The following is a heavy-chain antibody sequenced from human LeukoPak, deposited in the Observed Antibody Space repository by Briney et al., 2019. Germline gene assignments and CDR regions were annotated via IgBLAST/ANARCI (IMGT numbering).Heavy chain of an antibody. J-gene: IGHJ4*02. Sequence: SETLSLTCAVYGGSFSGYYWSWSRQPPGKGLEWIGEINHSGSTNYNPSLKSRVTISVDTSKNQFSLKLSSVTAADTAVYYCANIYGSGSGIDYWGQGTLVTVSS. D-gene: IGHD3-10*01. CDR3: ANIYGSGSGIDY. CDR2: INHSGST. CDR1: GGSFSGYY. V-gene: IGHV4-34*01.